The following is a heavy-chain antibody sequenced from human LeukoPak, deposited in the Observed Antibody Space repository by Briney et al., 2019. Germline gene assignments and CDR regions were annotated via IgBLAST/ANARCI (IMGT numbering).Heavy chain of an antibody. D-gene: IGHD2-2*01. CDR2: INPNSGGT. J-gene: IGHJ6*02. V-gene: IGHV1-2*02. Sequence: GASVKVSCKASGYTFTGYYMHWVRQAHGRGLEWMGWINPNSGGTNYVQKFQGRVTMTRATSISTAYMELSRLRSDDTAVYYCARGPYCSSTSCLFYYYYGMDVWGQGTTVTVSS. CDR1: GYTFTGYY. CDR3: ARGPYCSSTSCLFYYYYGMDV.